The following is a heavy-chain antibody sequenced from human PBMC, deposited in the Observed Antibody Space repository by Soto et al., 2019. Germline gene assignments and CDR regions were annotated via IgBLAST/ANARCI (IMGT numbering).Heavy chain of an antibody. V-gene: IGHV3-7*05. D-gene: IGHD1-20*01. Sequence: EVQLVESGGGLVQPGGSLRLSCAASGFTFSNYWMSWVRQAPGKGLEWVANMKQDGSEKDYVGSVKGRFTISRDNAKTSLYLKMNSLTTEVTAVDYCARLITPRVLDSWGQGTLVTVSS. CDR3: ARLITPRVLDS. CDR1: GFTFSNYW. J-gene: IGHJ4*02. CDR2: MKQDGSEK.